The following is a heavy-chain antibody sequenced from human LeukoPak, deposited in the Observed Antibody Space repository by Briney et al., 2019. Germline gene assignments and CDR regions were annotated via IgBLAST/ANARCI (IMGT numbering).Heavy chain of an antibody. V-gene: IGHV3-66*01. Sequence: GGSLRLSCAASEFSFGSNYMTWVRQAPGKGLEWVSLIYSGGSTYYADSVKGRFTISRDNSKNTLYLQMNSLRAEDTAVYYCAREPSGYHTTGGQGTLVTVSS. J-gene: IGHJ4*02. CDR3: AREPSGYHTT. D-gene: IGHD5-12*01. CDR2: IYSGGST. CDR1: EFSFGSNY.